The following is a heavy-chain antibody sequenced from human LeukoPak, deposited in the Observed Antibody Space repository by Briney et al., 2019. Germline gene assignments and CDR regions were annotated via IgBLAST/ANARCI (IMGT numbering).Heavy chain of an antibody. D-gene: IGHD6-13*01. CDR1: GDSVSSNSAA. CDR3: ASPIAAAGAFDY. Sequence: SQTLSLTCAISGDSVSSNSAAWNWIRQSPSRGLEWLGRTYYRSKWYNDYAVSVKSRITINPDTSKNQFSPQLNSVTPEDTAVYYCASPIAAAGAFDYWGQGTLVTVSS. V-gene: IGHV6-1*01. J-gene: IGHJ4*02. CDR2: TYYRSKWYN.